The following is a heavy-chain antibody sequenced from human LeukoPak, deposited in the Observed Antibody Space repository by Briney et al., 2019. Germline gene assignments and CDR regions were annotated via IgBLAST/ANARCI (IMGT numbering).Heavy chain of an antibody. Sequence: SETLSLTCTVSGGSISSSSYYWGWIRQPPGKGLEWIGSIYYSGSTYYNPSLKSRVTISVDTSKNQFSLKLSSVTAADMAVYYCARTLNSSSWYWYYYYYGMDVWGQGTTVTVSS. CDR1: GGSISSSSYY. CDR3: ARTLNSSSWYWYYYYYGMDV. J-gene: IGHJ6*02. CDR2: IYYSGST. D-gene: IGHD6-13*01. V-gene: IGHV4-39*01.